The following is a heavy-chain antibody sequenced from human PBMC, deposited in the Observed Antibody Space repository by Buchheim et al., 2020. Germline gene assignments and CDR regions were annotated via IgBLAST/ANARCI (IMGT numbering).Heavy chain of an antibody. CDR1: GFTFSSYA. Sequence: EVQLLESGGGLVQPGGSLRLSCAASGFTFSSYAMSWVRQAPGKGLEWVSAISGSGGSTYYAESVKGRFTISRENSKHNPYLQMNSLRAEDTAVYYCAKLQTYYGSGSYFDYWGQGTL. D-gene: IGHD3-10*01. CDR3: AKLQTYYGSGSYFDY. CDR2: ISGSGGST. V-gene: IGHV3-23*01. J-gene: IGHJ4*02.